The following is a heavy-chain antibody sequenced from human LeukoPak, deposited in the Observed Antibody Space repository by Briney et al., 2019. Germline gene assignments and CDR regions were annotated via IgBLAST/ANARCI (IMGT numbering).Heavy chain of an antibody. CDR2: IYYSGST. V-gene: IGHV4-61*01. CDR3: ARVSIAAASSFDY. J-gene: IGHJ4*02. D-gene: IGHD6-13*01. Sequence: PSETLSLTCTVSGGSVSSGSYYWSWIRQPPGKGLEWIGYIYYSGSTNYNPSLKSRATISVDTSKNQFPLKLSTVTAADTAVYYCARVSIAAASSFDYWGQGTLVTVSS. CDR1: GGSVSSGSYY.